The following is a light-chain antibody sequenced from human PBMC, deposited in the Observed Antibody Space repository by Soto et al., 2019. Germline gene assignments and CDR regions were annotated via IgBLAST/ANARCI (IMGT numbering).Light chain of an antibody. V-gene: IGKV3-15*01. CDR1: QSVSRN. CDR3: QQYSDWPRT. Sequence: EIVMTQSLATLSVSPGEGATLSCRASQSVSRNLAWYQQKPGQPPRLLISGASTRATGTPARFSGSGSGTDFTLTISSLQSEDFAVYYCQQYSDWPRTFGQGTKVEIK. CDR2: GAS. J-gene: IGKJ1*01.